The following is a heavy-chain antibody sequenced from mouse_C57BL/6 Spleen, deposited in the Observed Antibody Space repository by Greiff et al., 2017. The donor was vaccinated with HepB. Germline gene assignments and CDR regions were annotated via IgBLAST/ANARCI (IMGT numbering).Heavy chain of an antibody. J-gene: IGHJ1*03. D-gene: IGHD3-2*02. V-gene: IGHV5-2*01. CDR3: ARHGSSGYDWYFDV. CDR1: EYEFPSHD. CDR2: INSDGGST. Sequence: EVKLMESGGGLVQPGESLKLSCESNEYEFPSHDMSWVRRTPEKRLELVAAINSDGGSTYYPDTMERRFIISRDNTKKTLYLQMSSLRSEDTALYYCARHGSSGYDWYFDVWGTGTTVTVSS.